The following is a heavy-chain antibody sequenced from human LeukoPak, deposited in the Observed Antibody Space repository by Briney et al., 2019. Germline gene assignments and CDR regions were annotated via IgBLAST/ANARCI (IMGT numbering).Heavy chain of an antibody. V-gene: IGHV4-4*07. D-gene: IGHD6-13*01. J-gene: IGHJ4*02. CDR1: GGSISSYY. CDR2: IYTSGST. CDR3: ARGVRGIAAAGTSMFDY. Sequence: SETLSLTCTVSGGSISSYYWSWIRQPAGKGLEWIGRIYTSGSTNYNPSLKSRVTMSVDTSKNQFSLRLSSVTAADTAVYYCARGVRGIAAAGTSMFDYWGQGTLVTVSS.